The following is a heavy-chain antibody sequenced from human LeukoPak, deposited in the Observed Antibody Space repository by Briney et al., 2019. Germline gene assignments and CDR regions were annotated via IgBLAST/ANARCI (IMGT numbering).Heavy chain of an antibody. CDR2: VRGSAGST. J-gene: IGHJ6*03. D-gene: IGHD1-7*01. CDR3: AVSFYYYYMDV. Sequence: GGSLRLSCAASGFTFSSYAMSWVRQAPGKGLEWVSAVRGSAGSTYYADSVKGRFTISRDNSKNTLYLQMNSLRAEDTAVYYCAVSFYYYYMDVWGKGTTVTVSS. V-gene: IGHV3-23*01. CDR1: GFTFSSYA.